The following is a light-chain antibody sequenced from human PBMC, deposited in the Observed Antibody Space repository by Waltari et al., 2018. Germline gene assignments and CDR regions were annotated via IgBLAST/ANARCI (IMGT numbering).Light chain of an antibody. CDR1: TSNVGTNY. J-gene: IGLJ1*01. CDR3: AVWEGSLKV. Sequence: SVLTQPPSVSGTPGQRVTISCSGSTSNVGTNYVFWYQLLPGAAPRLLIYKNRPRPSGVPARFSGSKSGTSASLAISGLRSEDEGDYYCAVWEGSLKVFGAGTKVTVL. V-gene: IGLV1-47*01. CDR2: KNR.